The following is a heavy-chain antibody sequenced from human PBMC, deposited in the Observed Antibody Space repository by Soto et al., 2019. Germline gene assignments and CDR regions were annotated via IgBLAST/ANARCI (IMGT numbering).Heavy chain of an antibody. Sequence: WTWIRQPAGKGLEWIGRTHTSGSTDYNSSLRTRVTMSVDTSKNQLSLKLTSVTAADTAMYYCARGGTMSWSVLDFWGQGTLVTVSS. V-gene: IGHV4-4*07. CDR3: ARGGTMSWSVLDF. J-gene: IGHJ4*02. CDR2: THTSGST. D-gene: IGHD3-3*01.